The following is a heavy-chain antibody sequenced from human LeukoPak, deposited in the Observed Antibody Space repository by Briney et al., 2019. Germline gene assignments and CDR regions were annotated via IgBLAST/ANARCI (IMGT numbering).Heavy chain of an antibody. CDR1: GGSISSYY. J-gene: IGHJ4*02. V-gene: IGHV4-4*07. D-gene: IGHD3-22*01. Sequence: SETLSLTCTVSGGSISSYYRSWIRQPAGKGLEWIGRIYTSGSTNYNPSLKSRVTMSVDTSKNQFSLKLSSVTAADTAVYYCAREAWYYYDSSGYYQHLPFDYWGQGTLVTVSS. CDR3: AREAWYYYDSSGYYQHLPFDY. CDR2: IYTSGST.